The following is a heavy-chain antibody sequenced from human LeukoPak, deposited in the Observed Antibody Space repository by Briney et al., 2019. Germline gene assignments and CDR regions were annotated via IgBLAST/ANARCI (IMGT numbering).Heavy chain of an antibody. D-gene: IGHD1-26*01. CDR1: GFTFSSYA. CDR3: ARALNSGSYYDY. V-gene: IGHV3-30-3*01. J-gene: IGHJ4*02. CDR2: ISYDGSNK. Sequence: GGSLRLSCAASGFTFSSYAMHWVGQAPGKGLEWVAVISYDGSNKYYADSVKGRFTISRDNSKNTLYLQMNSLRAEDTAVYYCARALNSGSYYDYWGQGTLVTVSS.